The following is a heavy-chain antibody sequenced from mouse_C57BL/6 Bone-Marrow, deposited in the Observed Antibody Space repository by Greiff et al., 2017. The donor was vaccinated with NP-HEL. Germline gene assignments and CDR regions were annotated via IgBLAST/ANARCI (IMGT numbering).Heavy chain of an antibody. V-gene: IGHV5S21*01. CDR2: ISSGGDYI. CDR1: GFTFSSYA. J-gene: IGHJ4*01. D-gene: IGHD1-1*02. Sequence: EVKVEESGEGLVKPGGSLKLSCAASGFTFSSYAMSWVRQTPEKRLEWVAYISSGGDYIYYADTVKGRFTISRDNARNTLYLQMSSLKSEDTAMYYCGVAPYAMDYWGQGASVTVSS. CDR3: GVAPYAMDY.